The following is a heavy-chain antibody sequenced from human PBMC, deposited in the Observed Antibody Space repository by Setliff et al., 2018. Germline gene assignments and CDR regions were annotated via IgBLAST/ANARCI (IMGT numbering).Heavy chain of an antibody. V-gene: IGHV1-69*13. Sequence: GASVKVSCKASGGTFSSYAIDWVRQAPGLGLEWMGGIIPMFGTTNYAQRFRGRVTITADESTTTAYLELSSLRSEDTAVYYCARVRDCSGGICHRGFHHYMDVWGKGTTVTVSS. J-gene: IGHJ6*03. D-gene: IGHD2-15*01. CDR3: ARVRDCSGGICHRGFHHYMDV. CDR1: GGTFSSYA. CDR2: IIPMFGTT.